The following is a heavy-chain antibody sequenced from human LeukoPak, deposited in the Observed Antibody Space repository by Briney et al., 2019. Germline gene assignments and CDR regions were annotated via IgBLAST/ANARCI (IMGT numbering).Heavy chain of an antibody. Sequence: TGVSLRLSCAACGYTFSSYDMNGLRQSPGKGREGVSSLSGSGDYTYYADSVKGRFTISRDNSKNTLYLQMNSLRAEDTAVYYCAKTTGYYSSSPLDYWGQGTLVTVSS. V-gene: IGHV3-23*01. J-gene: IGHJ4*02. D-gene: IGHD3-9*01. CDR1: GYTFSSYD. CDR2: LSGSGDYT. CDR3: AKTTGYYSSSPLDY.